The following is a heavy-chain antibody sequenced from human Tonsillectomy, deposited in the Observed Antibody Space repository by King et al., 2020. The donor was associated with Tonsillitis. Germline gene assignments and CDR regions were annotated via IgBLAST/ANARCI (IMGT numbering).Heavy chain of an antibody. CDR2: ISYDGSNK. J-gene: IGHJ4*02. Sequence: VQLVESGGGVVQPGRSLRLSCAASGFTFSSYGMHWVRQAPGKGLEWVAVISYDGSNKYYVDSVKGRFTVSRDNSKNRLYLQMNSLRAEDTAVYYCARDRDDYIFDYWGQGTPVTVSS. D-gene: IGHD4/OR15-4a*01. CDR3: ARDRDDYIFDY. V-gene: IGHV3-33*05. CDR1: GFTFSSYG.